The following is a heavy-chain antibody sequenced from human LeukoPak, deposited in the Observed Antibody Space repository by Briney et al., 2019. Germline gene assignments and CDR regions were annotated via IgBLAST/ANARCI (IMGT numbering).Heavy chain of an antibody. CDR3: ARRSRRRYLDWLLRDYYFDY. CDR1: GGSFSGYY. J-gene: IGHJ4*02. V-gene: IGHV4-34*01. Sequence: PSETLSLTCAVYGGSFSGYYWSWIRQPPGKGLEWIGEINHSGSTNYNPSLKSRVTISVDTSKNQFSLKLSSVTAADTAVYYCARRSRRRYLDWLLRDYYFDYWGQGTLVTASS. D-gene: IGHD3-9*01. CDR2: INHSGST.